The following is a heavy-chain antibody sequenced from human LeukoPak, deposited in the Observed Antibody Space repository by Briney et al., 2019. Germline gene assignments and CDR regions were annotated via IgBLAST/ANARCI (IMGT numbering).Heavy chain of an antibody. CDR1: GGSISSGGYY. J-gene: IGHJ5*02. CDR3: ARGPSYVWGSYRYLSP. V-gene: IGHV4-31*03. CDR2: IYYSGST. D-gene: IGHD3-16*02. Sequence: SETLSLTCTVSGGSISSGGYYWSWIRQHPGTGLEWIGYIYYSGSTYYNPSLKSRVTISVDTSKNQFSLKLSSVTAADTAVYYCARGPSYVWGSYRYLSPWGQGTLVTVSS.